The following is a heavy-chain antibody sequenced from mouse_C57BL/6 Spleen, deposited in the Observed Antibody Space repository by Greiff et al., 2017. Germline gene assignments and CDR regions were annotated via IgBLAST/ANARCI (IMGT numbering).Heavy chain of an antibody. D-gene: IGHD2-4*01. Sequence: VQLQQSGAELVKPGASVKLSCKASGYTFTSYWMPWVKQRPGQGLEWIGMIYPNSGSTNYNEKFKSKATLTVDKSSSTAYMQLSSLTSEDSAVYYCARVAYEYDRGWFAYWGQGTLVTVSA. CDR3: ARVAYEYDRGWFAY. V-gene: IGHV1-64*01. J-gene: IGHJ3*01. CDR1: GYTFTSYW. CDR2: IYPNSGST.